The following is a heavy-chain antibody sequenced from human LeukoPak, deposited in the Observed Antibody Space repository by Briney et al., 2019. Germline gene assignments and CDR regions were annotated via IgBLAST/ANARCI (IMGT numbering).Heavy chain of an antibody. CDR3: ARDQGEYGDYVTFWDY. CDR2: INAGNGNT. D-gene: IGHD4-17*01. Sequence: GASVKVSCKASGYTFTSYAMHWVRQAPGQRLEWMGWINAGNGNTKYSQKFQGRVTITWDTSASTAYMELSSLRSEDTAVYYCARDQGEYGDYVTFWDYWGQGTLVTVSS. V-gene: IGHV1-3*01. CDR1: GYTFTSYA. J-gene: IGHJ4*02.